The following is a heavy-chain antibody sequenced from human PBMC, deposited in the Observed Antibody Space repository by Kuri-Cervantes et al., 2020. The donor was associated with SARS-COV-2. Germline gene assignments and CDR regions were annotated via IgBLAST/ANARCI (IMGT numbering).Heavy chain of an antibody. CDR3: ARGFVPSRILSGPVYYCYMDV. D-gene: IGHD6-25*01. J-gene: IGHJ6*03. CDR1: GFTFSSYA. CDR2: ISHDGTKK. V-gene: IGHV3-30-3*01. Sequence: GGSLRLSCAASGFTFSSYAMHWVRQAPGKGLEWVAVISHDGTKKYHADSVKGRFTISSDNVQNTLYLQMNSLRAEDTAVYYCARGFVPSRILSGPVYYCYMDVWGKGTTVTVSS.